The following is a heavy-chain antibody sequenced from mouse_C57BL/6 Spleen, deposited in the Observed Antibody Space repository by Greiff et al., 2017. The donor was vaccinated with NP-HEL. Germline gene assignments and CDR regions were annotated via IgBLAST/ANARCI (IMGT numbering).Heavy chain of an antibody. CDR2: ISSGSSTI. Sequence: DVQLQESGGGLVKPGGSLKLSCAASGFTFSDYGMHWVRQAPEKGLEWVAYISSGSSTIYYADTVKGRFTISRDNAKNTLFLQMTSLRSEDTAMYYCARKRAGTRYFDVWGTGTTVTVSS. D-gene: IGHD3-3*01. CDR3: ARKRAGTRYFDV. V-gene: IGHV5-17*01. J-gene: IGHJ1*03. CDR1: GFTFSDYG.